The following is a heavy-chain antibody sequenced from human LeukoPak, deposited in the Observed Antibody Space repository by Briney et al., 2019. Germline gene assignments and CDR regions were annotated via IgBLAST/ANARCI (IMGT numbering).Heavy chain of an antibody. Sequence: PGGSLRLSCAASGFTFSSYAMTWVRQAPGKGLEWVSGISGGGGSTFYADSVKGRFTISRDNSKNMLHLQMNSLRAEDTAVYYCAKLAAEGTDYWGQGTLVTVSS. CDR3: AKLAAEGTDY. V-gene: IGHV3-23*01. J-gene: IGHJ4*02. D-gene: IGHD6-13*01. CDR1: GFTFSSYA. CDR2: ISGGGGST.